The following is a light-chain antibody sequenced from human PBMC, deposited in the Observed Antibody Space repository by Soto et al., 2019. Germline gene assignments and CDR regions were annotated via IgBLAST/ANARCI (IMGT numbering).Light chain of an antibody. V-gene: IGLV2-14*03. J-gene: IGLJ1*01. CDR2: DVS. CDR3: SSYTTSNTRQIV. Sequence: QSVLTQPASVSWSPGQSITISCTGTSSDVGGYNYVSWYQHHPGKAPKLMIFDVSNRPSGVSNRFSGSKSGNTASLTISGLQPEDGADYYCSSYTTSNTRQIVFGTGTKVTVL. CDR1: SSDVGGYNY.